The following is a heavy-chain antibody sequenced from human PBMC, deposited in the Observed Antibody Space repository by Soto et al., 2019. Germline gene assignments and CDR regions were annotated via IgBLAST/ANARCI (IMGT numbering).Heavy chain of an antibody. J-gene: IGHJ5*02. CDR1: GFTFSSYS. V-gene: IGHV3-21*01. D-gene: IGHD4-4*01. Sequence: PGGSLRLSCAASGFTFSSYSMNWVRQAPGKGLEWVSSISSSSSYIYYADSVKGRFTISRDNAKNSLYLQMNSLRAEDTAVYYCARSRDASNYHPAPNWFDPWGQGTLVTVSS. CDR2: ISSSSSYI. CDR3: ARSRDASNYHPAPNWFDP.